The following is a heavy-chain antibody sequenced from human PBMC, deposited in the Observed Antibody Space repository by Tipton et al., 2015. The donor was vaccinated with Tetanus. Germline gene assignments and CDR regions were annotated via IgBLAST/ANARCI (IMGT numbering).Heavy chain of an antibody. CDR3: AAGYSSGPVDY. D-gene: IGHD6-19*01. V-gene: IGHV3-9*01. CDR2: ISWNSGSI. J-gene: IGHJ4*02. Sequence: SLRLSCAASGFTFDDYAMHWVRQAPGKGLEWVSGISWNSGSIGYADSVKGRFTISRDNAKNSLYLQMNSLRAEDTALYYCAAGYSSGPVDYWGQGTLVTVSS. CDR1: GFTFDDYA.